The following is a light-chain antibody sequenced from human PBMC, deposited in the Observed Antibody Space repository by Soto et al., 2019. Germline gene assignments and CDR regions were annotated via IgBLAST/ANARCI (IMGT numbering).Light chain of an antibody. CDR1: QSVSSY. J-gene: IGKJ5*01. V-gene: IGKV3-11*01. CDR3: QQRSNWPIT. Sequence: EIALTQSPATLSLSPGERATLSCRASQSVSSYLAWYQQKPGQAPRLLIYDASNRATGIPARFSGSGSGTDFTLTISSLEPEDFAVYYCQQRSNWPITFGQGTLLEIK. CDR2: DAS.